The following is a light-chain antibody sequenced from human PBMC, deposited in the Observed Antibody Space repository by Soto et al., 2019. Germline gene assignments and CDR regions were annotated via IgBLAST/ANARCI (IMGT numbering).Light chain of an antibody. CDR3: HHYGGSTIT. J-gene: IGKJ5*01. V-gene: IGKV3-20*01. CDR1: KSVDFH. Sequence: LLTQSPAPLSLSPGKRATLSCRASKSVDFHLAWYQQKPGQAPRLVIYGASTRATGIPDRFSGSGSGTDFTLTISRLQNEDFAVYYCHHYGGSTITFGQGTRLEIK. CDR2: GAS.